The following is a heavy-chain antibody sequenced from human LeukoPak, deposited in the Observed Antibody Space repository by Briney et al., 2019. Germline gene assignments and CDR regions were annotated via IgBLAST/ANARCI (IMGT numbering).Heavy chain of an antibody. D-gene: IGHD6-19*01. CDR3: ARGGSLAVAPHLYYFDY. V-gene: IGHV1-46*01. CDR1: GYTFTAYY. J-gene: IGHJ4*02. Sequence: ASVKVSCKASGYTFTAYYIHWVRQAPGQGLEWMGIINPSGSSTTYAQSFQGRVTMTRDTSTSAVYMELSSLRSEDTAVYYCARGGSLAVAPHLYYFDYWGQGTLVTVSS. CDR2: INPSGSST.